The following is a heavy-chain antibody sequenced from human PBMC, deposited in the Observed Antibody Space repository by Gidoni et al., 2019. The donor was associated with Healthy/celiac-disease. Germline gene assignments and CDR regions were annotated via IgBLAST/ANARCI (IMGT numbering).Heavy chain of an antibody. CDR3: ARGLGGYCSGGSCYGGDYFDY. J-gene: IGHJ4*02. D-gene: IGHD2-15*01. CDR2: IFSGGST. Sequence: EVQLVESGGGLVQPGGSLRLSCAASGFTVSSNYMSWVRQAPGKGLEGVSFIFSGGSTYYADSVKGRFTISRDNSKNTLYLQMNSLRAEDTAVYYCARGLGGYCSGGSCYGGDYFDYWGQGTLVTVSS. V-gene: IGHV3-66*02. CDR1: GFTVSSNY.